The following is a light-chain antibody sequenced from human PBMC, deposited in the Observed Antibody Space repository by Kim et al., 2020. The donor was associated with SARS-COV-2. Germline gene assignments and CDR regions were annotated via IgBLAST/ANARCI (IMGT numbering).Light chain of an antibody. J-gene: IGKJ4*01. Sequence: SASVGDRMTITCQASQDISNYLNWYQQKPGKAPKLLIYDASNLATGVPSRFSGRRSGTDFTLTITSLQPEDFARYYCHQYDNLPLTFGGGTKLEI. CDR2: DAS. V-gene: IGKV1-33*01. CDR3: HQYDNLPLT. CDR1: QDISNY.